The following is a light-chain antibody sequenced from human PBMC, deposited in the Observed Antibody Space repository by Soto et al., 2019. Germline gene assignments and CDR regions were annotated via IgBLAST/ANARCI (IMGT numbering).Light chain of an antibody. CDR3: RQANSFPIT. CDR2: DAS. J-gene: IGKJ5*01. Sequence: DIQMTQSPSSVSASAGDRVTITCRASQDSSSWLAWYQQKPGKDAKLLIYDASSLRSGGTSRCFGSGSGTDFITTISSLQPEDVATDYCRQANSFPITFGQGTRLEI. CDR1: QDSSSW. V-gene: IGKV1-12*01.